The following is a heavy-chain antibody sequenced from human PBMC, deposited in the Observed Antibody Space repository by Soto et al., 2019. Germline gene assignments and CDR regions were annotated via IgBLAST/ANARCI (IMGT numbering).Heavy chain of an antibody. Sequence: SETLSLTCAVSGASISSDNMWTCVRQPPGEGLEWIGEISQSGTTKYNPSLASRVTISVDKSKNQFSLRLTSMTAADTAVYYCAKKVPAALRLYYFFGLDVWGQGTTVTVYS. CDR2: ISQSGTT. D-gene: IGHD2-15*01. CDR1: GASISSDNM. V-gene: IGHV4-4*02. J-gene: IGHJ6*02. CDR3: AKKVPAALRLYYFFGLDV.